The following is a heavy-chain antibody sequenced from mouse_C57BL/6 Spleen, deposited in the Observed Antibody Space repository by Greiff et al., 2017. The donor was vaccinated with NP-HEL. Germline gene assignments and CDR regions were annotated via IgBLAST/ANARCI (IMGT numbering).Heavy chain of an antibody. CDR3: ARGTTVVARGFYAMDY. Sequence: QVQLQQPGAELVKPGASVKLSCKASGYTFTSYWMHWVKQRPGQGLEWIGMIHPNSGSTNYNEKFKSKVTLTVDKSSSTAYMQLSSLTSEDSAVYYCARGTTVVARGFYAMDYWGQGTSVTVSS. J-gene: IGHJ4*01. CDR2: IHPNSGST. CDR1: GYTFTSYW. V-gene: IGHV1-64*01. D-gene: IGHD1-1*01.